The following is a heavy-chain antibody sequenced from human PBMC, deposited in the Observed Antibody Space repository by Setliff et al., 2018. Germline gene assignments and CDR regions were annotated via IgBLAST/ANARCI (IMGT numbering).Heavy chain of an antibody. CDR2: IYPSNSNI. V-gene: IGHV5-51*01. CDR3: ARTRSDAFDI. CDR1: GYSFTDYW. J-gene: IGHJ3*02. Sequence: GESLKISCKASGYSFTDYWIAWVRQMPGKGLEWMGIIYPSNSNIKYSPSFEAQITFSVDKSITTAYLQWSSLKASDTAMYYCARTRSDAFDIWGQGTMVTVSS.